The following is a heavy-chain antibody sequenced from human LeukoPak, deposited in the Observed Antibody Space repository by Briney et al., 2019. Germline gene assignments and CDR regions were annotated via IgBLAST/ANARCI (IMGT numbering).Heavy chain of an antibody. D-gene: IGHD3-10*01. CDR2: ISNSGRTI. CDR3: AREDPEGTFDY. J-gene: IGHJ4*02. Sequence: GGSLRLSCAASGFTFSSYSMNWVRQAPGKGLEWVSYISNSGRTIYYADSVKGRFTISRDNAKNSLYLQMNSLRAEDTAVYYCAREDPEGTFDYWGQGTLVTVSS. V-gene: IGHV3-48*04. CDR1: GFTFSSYS.